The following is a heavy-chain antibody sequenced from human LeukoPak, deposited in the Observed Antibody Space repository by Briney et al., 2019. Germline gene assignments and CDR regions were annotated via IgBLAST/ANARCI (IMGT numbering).Heavy chain of an antibody. CDR1: GGSISGYY. D-gene: IGHD2-21*01. J-gene: IGHJ4*02. CDR2: IYYSGST. Sequence: SETLSLTCSVSGGSISGYYWSWIRQPPGQGLEWIGYIYYSGSTNYNPSLKSRVTISVDTSKNQFSLKLSSVTAADTAVYYCARVINIVGVRGPSDDWGQGTLVTVSS. CDR3: ARVINIVGVRGPSDD. V-gene: IGHV4-59*01.